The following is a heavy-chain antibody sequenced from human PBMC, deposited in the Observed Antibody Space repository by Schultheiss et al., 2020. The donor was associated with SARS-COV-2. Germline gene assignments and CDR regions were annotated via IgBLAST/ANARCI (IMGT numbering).Heavy chain of an antibody. V-gene: IGHV4-34*01. CDR1: GGSFSGYY. D-gene: IGHD6-6*01. J-gene: IGHJ6*03. CDR2: INHSGST. Sequence: SETLSLTCAVYGGSFSGYYWSWIRQPPGKGLEWIGEINHSGSTNYNPSLKSRVTISVDTSKNQFSLKLSSVTAADTAVYYCARGRYSSSSGYYYYMDVWGKGTTVTVSS. CDR3: ARGRYSSSSGYYYYMDV.